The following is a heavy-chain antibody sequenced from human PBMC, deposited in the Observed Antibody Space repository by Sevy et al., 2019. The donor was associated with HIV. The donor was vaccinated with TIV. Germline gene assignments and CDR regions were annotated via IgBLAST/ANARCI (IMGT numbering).Heavy chain of an antibody. V-gene: IGHV1-69*04. Sequence: ASVKVSCKASGGTFSSYAISWVRQAPGQGLEWMGRIIPTLGIANYAQKFQGRVTITADKSKSTAYMELSSLRSEDTAVYYCATGYSGYEPQVNYWGQGTLVTVSS. CDR1: GGTFSSYA. CDR2: IIPTLGIA. CDR3: ATGYSGYEPQVNY. J-gene: IGHJ4*02. D-gene: IGHD5-12*01.